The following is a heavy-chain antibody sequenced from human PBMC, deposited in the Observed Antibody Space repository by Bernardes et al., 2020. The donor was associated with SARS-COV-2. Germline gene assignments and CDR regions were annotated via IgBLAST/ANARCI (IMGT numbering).Heavy chain of an antibody. D-gene: IGHD3-22*01. Sequence: GGSLRLSCAAFGFTFKDYGMHWVRQAPGKGLEWVAVISYDGSSKHYPDSVKGRFTISRDNSKNTLYLQMNSLRAEDTAVYYCAKDPGAAYFYDTSGPSEYFQEWGQGTLVTVSS. CDR3: AKDPGAAYFYDTSGPSEYFQE. V-gene: IGHV3-30*18. CDR1: GFTFKDYG. J-gene: IGHJ1*01. CDR2: ISYDGSSK.